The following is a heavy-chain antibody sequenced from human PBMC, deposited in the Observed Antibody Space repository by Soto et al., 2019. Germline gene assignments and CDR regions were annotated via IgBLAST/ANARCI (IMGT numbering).Heavy chain of an antibody. CDR2: ISGSGGST. D-gene: IGHD2-15*01. CDR1: GFTFSSYA. V-gene: IGHV3-23*01. CDR3: AKSLDIVVVVAPYEP. Sequence: GGSLRLSCAASGFTFSSYAMSWVRQAPGKGLEWVSAISGSGGSTYYADSVKGRFTISRDNSKNTLYLQMNSLRAEDTAVYYCAKSLDIVVVVAPYEPWGQGTLVTVSS. J-gene: IGHJ5*02.